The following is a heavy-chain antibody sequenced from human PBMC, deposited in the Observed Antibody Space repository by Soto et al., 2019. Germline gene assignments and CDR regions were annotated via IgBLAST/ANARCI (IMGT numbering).Heavy chain of an antibody. J-gene: IGHJ4*02. CDR2: INHSGST. Sequence: SETLSPTCAVYGGSFSGYYWSWIRQPPGKGLEWIGEINHSGSTNYNPSLKSRVTISVDTSKNQFSLKLSSVTAADTAVYYCSRVWGRLWFGELYRGYFDYWGQGTLVTVPQ. D-gene: IGHD3-10*01. CDR1: GGSFSGYY. CDR3: SRVWGRLWFGELYRGYFDY. V-gene: IGHV4-34*01.